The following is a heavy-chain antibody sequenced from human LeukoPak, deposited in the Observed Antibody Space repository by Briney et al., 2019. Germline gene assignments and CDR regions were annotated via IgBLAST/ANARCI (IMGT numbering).Heavy chain of an antibody. CDR2: INWNGGST. V-gene: IGHV3-20*04. Sequence: PGGSLRLSCAASGFTFEDYGMSWVRQAPGKGLEWVSGINWNGGSTGYADSVKGRFTISRDNAKNSLYLQMNSLRAEDTALYYCARDARGYSYGYTDYWGQGTLVTVSS. J-gene: IGHJ4*02. D-gene: IGHD5-18*01. CDR3: ARDARGYSYGYTDY. CDR1: GFTFEDYG.